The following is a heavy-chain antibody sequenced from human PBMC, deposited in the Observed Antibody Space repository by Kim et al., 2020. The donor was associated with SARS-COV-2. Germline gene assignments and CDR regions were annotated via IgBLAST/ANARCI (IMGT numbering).Heavy chain of an antibody. CDR1: GFTFNNFA. D-gene: IGHD6-13*01. CDR2: TTGSGGDT. CDR3: AKEAATSYYFDY. V-gene: IGHV3-23*01. J-gene: IGHJ4*02. Sequence: GGSLRLSCEASGFTFNNFAMTWVRQAPEKGLEWVSATTGSGGDTYYADSVKGRFTISRDNSKKTLFLQMNGLRAEDTAVYYCAKEAATSYYFDYWGQGTL.